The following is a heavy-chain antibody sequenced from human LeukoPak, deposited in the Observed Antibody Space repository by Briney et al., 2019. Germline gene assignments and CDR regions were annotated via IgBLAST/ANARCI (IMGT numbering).Heavy chain of an antibody. J-gene: IGHJ4*02. V-gene: IGHV3-20*01. CDR1: GYSFDDHG. CDR3: ARGDSSGWYFDH. Sequence: GGSLRLSCAASGYSFDDHGMIWVRQPPGKGLVWVAGINWNGGSTGYADSVKGRFTISRDNAKNSLHLQMNSLRAEDTALYLCARGDSSGWYFDHWGQGTLVTVSS. CDR2: INWNGGST. D-gene: IGHD6-19*01.